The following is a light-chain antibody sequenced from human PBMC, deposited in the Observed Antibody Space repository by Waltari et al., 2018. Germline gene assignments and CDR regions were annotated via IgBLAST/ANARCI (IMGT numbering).Light chain of an antibody. CDR2: EVT. CDR1: SSDVGGYNL. CDR3: CSFAGSTTVI. J-gene: IGLJ2*01. V-gene: IGLV2-23*02. Sequence: QSALTQPASVSGSPGQSITISCTGTSSDVGGYNLVSWYQQHPGEVHKLMSYEVTKRPSLSSNLFSASKAGNTASLTISGLQADDEADYYCCSFAGSTTVIFGGGTRLTVL.